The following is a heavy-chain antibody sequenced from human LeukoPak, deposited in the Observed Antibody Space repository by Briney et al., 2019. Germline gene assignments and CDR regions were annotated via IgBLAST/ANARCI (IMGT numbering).Heavy chain of an antibody. CDR3: ARVTSSSWYFDY. CDR1: GGSISSNY. J-gene: IGHJ4*02. CDR2: IHYSGST. Sequence: KSSETLSLTCTVSGGSISSNYWSWIRQPPGKGLEWIGYIHYSGSTNYNPSLKSRVTISVDKSKNQFSLKLSSVTAADTAVYYCARVTSSSWYFDYWGQGTLVTVSS. V-gene: IGHV4-59*01. D-gene: IGHD6-13*01.